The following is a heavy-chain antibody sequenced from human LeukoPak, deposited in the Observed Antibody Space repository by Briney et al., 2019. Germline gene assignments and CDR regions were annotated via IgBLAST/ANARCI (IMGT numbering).Heavy chain of an antibody. V-gene: IGHV4-61*08. Sequence: PSETLSLTCAVSGGSISSGGYSWSWIRQPPGKGLEWIGYIYYSGSTNYNPSLKSRVTISVDTSKNQFSLKLSSVTAADTAVYYCAREKTTVVDAFDIWGQGTMVTVSS. CDR2: IYYSGST. D-gene: IGHD4-23*01. CDR3: AREKTTVVDAFDI. J-gene: IGHJ3*02. CDR1: GGSISSGGYS.